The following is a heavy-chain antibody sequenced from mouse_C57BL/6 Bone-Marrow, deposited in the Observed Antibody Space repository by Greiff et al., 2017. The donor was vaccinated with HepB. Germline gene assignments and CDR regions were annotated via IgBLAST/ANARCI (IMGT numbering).Heavy chain of an antibody. J-gene: IGHJ4*01. D-gene: IGHD2-5*01. CDR3: ARHDSNYEGGAMDY. Sequence: EVHLVESGGDLVKPGGSLKLSCAASGFTFSSYGMSWVRQTPDKRLEWVATISSGGSYTYYPDSVKGRFTISRDNAKNTLYLQMSSLKSEDTAMYYCARHDSNYEGGAMDYWGQGTSVTVSS. CDR1: GFTFSSYG. V-gene: IGHV5-6*01. CDR2: ISSGGSYT.